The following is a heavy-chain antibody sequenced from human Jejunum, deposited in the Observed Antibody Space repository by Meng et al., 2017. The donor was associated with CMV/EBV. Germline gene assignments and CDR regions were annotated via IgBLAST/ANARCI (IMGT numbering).Heavy chain of an antibody. J-gene: IGHJ4*02. CDR3: ARNGIFFDY. CDR1: GYTFTSSD. Sequence: KVSCKASGYTFTSSDITWVRQAAGQGLEWMGWTNPRSANTGSAQKFQGRLTMTMNTSIGTAYMELSSLRSEDTAVYYCARNGIFFDYWGQGALVTVSS. V-gene: IGHV1-8*01. CDR2: TNPRSANT. D-gene: IGHD1-14*01.